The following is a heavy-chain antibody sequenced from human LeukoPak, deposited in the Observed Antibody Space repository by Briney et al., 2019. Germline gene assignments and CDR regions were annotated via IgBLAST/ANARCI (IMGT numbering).Heavy chain of an antibody. CDR2: ISAYNGNT. V-gene: IGHV1-18*01. D-gene: IGHD2-2*01. CDR1: GYTFTSYG. J-gene: IGHJ6*03. CDR3: ARHDTAVVPAAVGYYYYMDV. Sequence: ASVKVSCKASGYTFTSYGISWVRQAPGQGLEWMGWISAYNGNTNYAQKLQGRVTMTTDTSTSSAYMELRSLRSDDTAVYYCARHDTAVVPAAVGYYYYMDVWGKGTTVTVSS.